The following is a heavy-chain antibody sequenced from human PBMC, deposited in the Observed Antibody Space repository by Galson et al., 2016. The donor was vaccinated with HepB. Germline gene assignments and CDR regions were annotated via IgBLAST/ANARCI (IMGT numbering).Heavy chain of an antibody. CDR1: GFTFSSYA. J-gene: IGHJ4*02. Sequence: SLRLSCAASGFTFSSYAMNWVRQAPGQGLEWVAVISYDGSNKYYADSVKGRFTISRDNSKNTLYLQMYSLRTEDTAVYFCARALNWMAKSTPAYWGQGSLVTVSS. D-gene: IGHD5-24*01. CDR2: ISYDGSNK. V-gene: IGHV3-30*04. CDR3: ARALNWMAKSTPAY.